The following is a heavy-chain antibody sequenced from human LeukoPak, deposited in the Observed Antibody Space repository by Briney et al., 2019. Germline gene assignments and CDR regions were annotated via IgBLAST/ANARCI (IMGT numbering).Heavy chain of an antibody. CDR1: GGSISSSSFY. J-gene: IGHJ4*02. CDR3: ARLPRPRDNYFDY. D-gene: IGHD5-24*01. Sequence: SETLSLTCTVSGGSISSSSFYWGWIRPAPGQGLEWIGSIYYSGSTYYNPSLRSRVTISVDTSKNQFSLNLSSVTAADTAVYYCARLPRPRDNYFDYWGQGTLVTVSS. CDR2: IYYSGST. V-gene: IGHV4-39*01.